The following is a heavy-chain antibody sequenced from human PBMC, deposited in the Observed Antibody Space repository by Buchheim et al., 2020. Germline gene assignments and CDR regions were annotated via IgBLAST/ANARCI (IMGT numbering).Heavy chain of an antibody. CDR3: ARGYGGNYFYYYYGMDV. Sequence: QVQLQQWGAGLLKPSETLSLTCAVYGGSFSGYYWSWIRQPPGKGLEWIGEINHSGSTNYNPSLKSRVTISVDTSKNQFSLKLSSVTAADTAVYYCARGYGGNYFYYYYGMDVWGQGTT. J-gene: IGHJ6*02. CDR1: GGSFSGYY. V-gene: IGHV4-34*01. CDR2: INHSGST. D-gene: IGHD4-23*01.